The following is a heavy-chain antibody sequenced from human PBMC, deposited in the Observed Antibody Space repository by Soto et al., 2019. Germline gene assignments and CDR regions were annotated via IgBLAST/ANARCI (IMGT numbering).Heavy chain of an antibody. J-gene: IGHJ4*02. CDR1: GGTFSSYT. Sequence: SVKVSCKASGGTFSSYTISWVRQAPGQGLEWMGRIIPILGIANYAQKFQGRVTITADKSTSTAYMELSSLRSEDTAVYYCARDSTRSWRRGETPADYWGQGTLGTVSS. V-gene: IGHV1-69*04. D-gene: IGHD2-15*01. CDR3: ARDSTRSWRRGETPADY. CDR2: IIPILGIA.